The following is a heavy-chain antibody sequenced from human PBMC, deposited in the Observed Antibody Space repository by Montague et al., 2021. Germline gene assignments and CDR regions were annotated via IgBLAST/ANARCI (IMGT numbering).Heavy chain of an antibody. CDR2: IYYSGSAGGTT. CDR1: GGSISSFY. J-gene: IGHJ4*02. CDR3: ARGRGSSYASFDS. D-gene: IGHD5-18*01. V-gene: IGHV4-59*13. Sequence: SETLSLTCTVSGGSISSFYWSWIRQPPEKGLELIAYIYYSGSAGGTTNYNPSLKSRVTISVDSSKNQLSLQLTSVTTADTAVYYCARGRGSSYASFDSWGQGTLISVSS.